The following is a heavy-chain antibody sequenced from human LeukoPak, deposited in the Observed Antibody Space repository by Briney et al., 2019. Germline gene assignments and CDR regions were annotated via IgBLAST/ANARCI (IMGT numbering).Heavy chain of an antibody. CDR2: IRYDGSSE. D-gene: IGHD1-7*01. Sequence: GRSLRLSCAASGFTFSSYGMHWVRQAPGKGLEWVAGIRYDGSSEYYADSVKGRFTISRDNSKNTLYLQMSSLRAEDTAVYYCARDNWDYGVHAFDIWGQGTMVTVSS. CDR1: GFTFSSYG. J-gene: IGHJ3*02. V-gene: IGHV3-33*01. CDR3: ARDNWDYGVHAFDI.